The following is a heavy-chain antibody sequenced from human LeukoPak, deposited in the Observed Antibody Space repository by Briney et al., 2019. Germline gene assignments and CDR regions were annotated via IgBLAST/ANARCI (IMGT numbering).Heavy chain of an antibody. CDR1: GGSISSYY. CDR3: ARAGYYYGSGSSPGLMDV. Sequence: SETLSLTCTVSGGSISSYYWSWIRQPAGKGLEWIGRIYTSGSTNYNPSLKSRVTTSVDTSKNQFSLKLSSVTAADTAVYYCARAGYYYGSGSSPGLMDVWGKGTTVTISS. CDR2: IYTSGST. D-gene: IGHD3-10*01. V-gene: IGHV4-4*07. J-gene: IGHJ6*04.